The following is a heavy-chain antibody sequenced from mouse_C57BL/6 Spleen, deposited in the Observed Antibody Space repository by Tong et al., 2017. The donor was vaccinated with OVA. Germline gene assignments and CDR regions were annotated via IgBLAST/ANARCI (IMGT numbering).Heavy chain of an antibody. D-gene: IGHD2-1*01. CDR2: ISSGSRTI. V-gene: IGHV5-17*02. Sequence: GFTFSSFGMHWVRQAPEKGLEWVAYISSGSRTIYYADTVQGRFTISRENPKNTLCLQRTRLRSEETAMYYCATGNPDYFDYWGQGTTLTVSS. CDR3: ATGNPDYFDY. J-gene: IGHJ2*01. CDR1: GFTFSSFG.